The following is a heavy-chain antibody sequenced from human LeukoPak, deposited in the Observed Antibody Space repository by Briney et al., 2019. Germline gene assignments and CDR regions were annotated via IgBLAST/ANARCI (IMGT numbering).Heavy chain of an antibody. CDR1: GYTFTSYG. V-gene: IGHV1-18*01. CDR3: ARAHPYYDSSGFHPGSFDY. CDR2: ISAYNGNT. D-gene: IGHD3-22*01. Sequence: ASVKVSCKASGYTFTSYGISWVRQAPGQGLEWMGWISAYNGNTNYAQKLQGRVTMTSDTSITTAYMELSRLISDDTAVYYCARAHPYYDSSGFHPGSFDYWGQGTLVTVSS. J-gene: IGHJ4*02.